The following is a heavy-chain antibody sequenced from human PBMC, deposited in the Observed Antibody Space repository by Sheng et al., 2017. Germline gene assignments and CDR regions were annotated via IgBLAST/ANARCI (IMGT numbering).Heavy chain of an antibody. V-gene: IGHV3-33*01. CDR1: GFTFSSYG. Sequence: QVQLVESGGGVVQPGRSLRLSCAASGFTFSSYGMHWVRQAPGKGLEWVAVIWYDGSNKYYADSVKGRFTISRDNSKNTLYLQMNSLRAEDTAVYYCARARVGATWDAFDIWGQRDNGHR. CDR3: ARARVGATWDAFDI. CDR2: IWYDGSNK. D-gene: IGHD1-26*01. J-gene: IGHJ3*02.